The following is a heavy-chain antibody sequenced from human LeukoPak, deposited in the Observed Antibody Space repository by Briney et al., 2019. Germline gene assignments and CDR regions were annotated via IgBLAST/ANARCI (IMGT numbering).Heavy chain of an antibody. CDR3: AKTTTGYSSGRYPGWPVDY. CDR1: GFTFSAYT. Sequence: GGSLRLSCTTSGFTFSAYTMNWVRQAPGKGLEWVSSISSNSFYIHYADSARGRFTISRDNAENSLFLQMNSLRAEDTAVYYCAKTTTGYSSGRYPGWPVDYWGQGTLVTVSS. J-gene: IGHJ4*02. CDR2: ISSNSFYI. V-gene: IGHV3-21*04. D-gene: IGHD6-19*01.